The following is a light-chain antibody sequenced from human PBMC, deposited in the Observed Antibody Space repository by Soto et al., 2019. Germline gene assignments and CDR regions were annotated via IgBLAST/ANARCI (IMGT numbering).Light chain of an antibody. Sequence: QSALTQPPSASGAPGQRVTISCSGSRPNIGSQVVQRFQHLPGTAPKLLMQNNNERPSGVPDRFSGSKSGTSASLAISGLQSEDEGDYYCATWDDSLDGPVFGGGTKLTVL. CDR1: RPNIGSQV. J-gene: IGLJ2*01. CDR2: NNN. V-gene: IGLV1-44*01. CDR3: ATWDDSLDGPV.